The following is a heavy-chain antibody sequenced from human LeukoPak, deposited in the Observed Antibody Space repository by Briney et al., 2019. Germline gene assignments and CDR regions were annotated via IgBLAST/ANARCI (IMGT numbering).Heavy chain of an antibody. J-gene: IGHJ5*02. V-gene: IGHV3-23*01. Sequence: GGSLRLSCAASGFPFSNHAMSWVRQPPGKGLNGVAAISNGNTYYADSVRGRFAISRDDSKNMVYLQMNSLRDEDTALYYCVREAGYCASVCLKSNWFDPWGQGTLVTVSS. CDR2: ISNGNT. CDR3: VREAGYCASVCLKSNWFDP. CDR1: GFPFSNHA. D-gene: IGHD2-15*01.